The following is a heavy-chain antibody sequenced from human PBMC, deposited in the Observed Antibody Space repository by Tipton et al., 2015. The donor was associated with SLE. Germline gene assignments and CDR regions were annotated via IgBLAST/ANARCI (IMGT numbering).Heavy chain of an antibody. CDR1: GGSISSGGYY. Sequence: LSLTCTVSGGSISSGGYYWSWIRQHPGKGLEWIGYIYYSGSTYYNPSLKSRVTISVDTSKNQFFLRLRSVTAADTAVYYCARSGYSSGWYRGRFDIWGQGTMVTVSS. CDR3: ARSGYSSGWYRGRFDI. J-gene: IGHJ3*02. V-gene: IGHV4-31*03. D-gene: IGHD6-19*01. CDR2: IYYSGST.